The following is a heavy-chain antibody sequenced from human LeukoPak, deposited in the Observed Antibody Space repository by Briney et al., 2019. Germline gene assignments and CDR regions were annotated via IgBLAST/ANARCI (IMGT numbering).Heavy chain of an antibody. CDR2: ISYDGSNK. CDR1: GFTFSGYP. D-gene: IGHD1-1*01. J-gene: IGHJ4*02. Sequence: GGSLRLSCAASGFTFSGYPIHWVRQAPGKGLEWVAVISYDGSNKYYADSVKGRFTISRDNSKNTLYLQMNSLRAEDTAVYYCAKARGYNWNDEWDYWGQGTLVIVSS. V-gene: IGHV3-30-3*02. CDR3: AKARGYNWNDEWDY.